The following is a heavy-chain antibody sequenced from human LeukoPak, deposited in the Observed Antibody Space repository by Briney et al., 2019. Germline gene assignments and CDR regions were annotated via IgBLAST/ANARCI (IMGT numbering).Heavy chain of an antibody. Sequence: GGSLRLSCAASGFTFSSYAMHWVRQAPGKGLEWVAVISYDGSNKYYADSVKGRFTISRDNSKNTLYLQMNSLRAEDTAVYYCARDHPELGYFDLWGRGTLVTVSS. CDR3: ARDHPELGYFDL. CDR1: GFTFSSYA. CDR2: ISYDGSNK. J-gene: IGHJ2*01. D-gene: IGHD3-10*01. V-gene: IGHV3-30-3*01.